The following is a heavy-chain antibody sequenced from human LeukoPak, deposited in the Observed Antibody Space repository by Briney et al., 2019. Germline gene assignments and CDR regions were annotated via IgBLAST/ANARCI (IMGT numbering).Heavy chain of an antibody. Sequence: ASVKVSCKASGYTFTGYYMHWVRQAPGQGLEWMGWINPNSGGTNYAQKFQGRVTMTRDTSISTAYMELSRLRFDDTAVYYCARDTLTGTTVGVDYWGQGTLVTVSS. D-gene: IGHD1-20*01. CDR2: INPNSGGT. V-gene: IGHV1-2*02. CDR1: GYTFTGYY. CDR3: ARDTLTGTTVGVDY. J-gene: IGHJ4*02.